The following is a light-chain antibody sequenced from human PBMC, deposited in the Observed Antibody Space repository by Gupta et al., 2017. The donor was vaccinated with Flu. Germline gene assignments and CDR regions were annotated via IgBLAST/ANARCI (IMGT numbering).Light chain of an antibody. CDR2: NDD. J-gene: IGLJ1*01. V-gene: IGLV3-21*02. Sequence: SYVLTQPPSVSVAPGQTARITCGGDNIGSKSVHWYQQKPGQAPVLVVYNDDDRPSGIPERFSGSNSGNTATLTITRVEAGDEADYYCQVWDATSDHRYVFGAGTQVTV. CDR1: NIGSKS. CDR3: QVWDATSDHRYV.